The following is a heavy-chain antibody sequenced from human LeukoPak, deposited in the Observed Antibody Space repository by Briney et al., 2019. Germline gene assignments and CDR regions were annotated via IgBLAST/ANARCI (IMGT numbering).Heavy chain of an antibody. Sequence: SVKVSCKASGGTFSSYAISWVRQAPGQGLEWMGGIIPIFGTANYAQKFQGRVTITADKSTSTAYMELSSLRSEDTAVYYCARGDDILTGYYYYYYMDVWGKGTTVTVSS. V-gene: IGHV1-69*06. D-gene: IGHD3-9*01. J-gene: IGHJ6*03. CDR1: GGTFSSYA. CDR3: ARGDDILTGYYYYYYMDV. CDR2: IIPIFGTA.